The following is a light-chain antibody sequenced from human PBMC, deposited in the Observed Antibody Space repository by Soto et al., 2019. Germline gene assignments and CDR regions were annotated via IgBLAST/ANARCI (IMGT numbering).Light chain of an antibody. CDR1: QSISSY. CDR2: AAS. Sequence: DIQMIPFPSLLLEYKRDRVTITCRASQSISSYLNWHQQKPGKAPNLLIYAASSLQSGVPSKFSGSGSGTDFTLTISSLQHEDFATYYCQQIYSSPFTFGPGTKVDIK. CDR3: QQIYSSPFT. V-gene: IGKV1-39*01. J-gene: IGKJ3*01.